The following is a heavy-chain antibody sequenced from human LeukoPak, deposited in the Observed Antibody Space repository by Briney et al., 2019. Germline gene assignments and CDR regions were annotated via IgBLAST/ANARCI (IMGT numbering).Heavy chain of an antibody. Sequence: PTVNLSCEASGGTLGSYSSVGARQAQGRGCEGMGGFAPICGTANYAQTFEDRLTNSTDESTSTAYMELRSLRSEDPAVYYCATGLTTMIYFDYWSQGTLVTVSS. V-gene: IGHV1-69*05. J-gene: IGHJ4*02. CDR2: FAPICGTA. D-gene: IGHD3-22*01. CDR3: ATGLTTMIYFDY. CDR1: GGTLGSYS.